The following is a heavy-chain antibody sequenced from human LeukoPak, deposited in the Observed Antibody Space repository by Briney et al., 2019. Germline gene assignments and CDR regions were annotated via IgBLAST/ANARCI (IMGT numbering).Heavy chain of an antibody. CDR1: GGSLNSHY. D-gene: IGHD3-10*01. Sequence: SETLSLTCSVSGGSLNSHYWSWIRQPPGERLEWIGYIFNTGNTNYNPSLGSRVTMSVDASRDQFFLRLSSVTAADTAIYYCATRPAGTSWYGVFDYWSQGTLVTVSS. V-gene: IGHV4-59*11. J-gene: IGHJ4*02. CDR3: ATRPAGTSWYGVFDY. CDR2: IFNTGNT.